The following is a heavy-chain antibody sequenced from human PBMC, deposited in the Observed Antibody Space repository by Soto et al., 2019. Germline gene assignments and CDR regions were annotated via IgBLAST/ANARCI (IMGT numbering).Heavy chain of an antibody. CDR1: GFTFSSYG. D-gene: IGHD3-10*01. V-gene: IGHV3-33*01. J-gene: IGHJ4*02. CDR2: IWYDGSNK. Sequence: QVQLVESGGGVVQPGRYLRLSCAASGFTFSSYGMHWVSQAPGKGLEWVAVIWYDGSNKYYADSVKGRFTISRDNSKNTLYLQMNSLRAEDTAVYYCAGNARGYLDYWGQGTLVTFSS. CDR3: AGNARGYLDY.